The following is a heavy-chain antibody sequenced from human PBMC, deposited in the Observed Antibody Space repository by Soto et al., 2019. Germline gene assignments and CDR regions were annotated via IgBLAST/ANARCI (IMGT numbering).Heavy chain of an antibody. D-gene: IGHD3-10*01. V-gene: IGHV3-33*01. CDR1: GFTFSSYG. CDR3: ARDSRITMVRGVIEY. CDR2: IWYDGSNK. Sequence: GGSLRLSCVASGFTFSSYGMHWVRQAPGKGLEWVAVIWYDGSNKYYADSVKGRFTISRDNSKNTLYLQMNSLRAEDTAVYYCARDSRITMVRGVIEYWGQGTLVTVSS. J-gene: IGHJ4*02.